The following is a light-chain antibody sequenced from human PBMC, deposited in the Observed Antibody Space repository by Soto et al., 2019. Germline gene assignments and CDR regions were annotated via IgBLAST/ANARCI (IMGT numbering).Light chain of an antibody. CDR3: SSYTSSSTRV. J-gene: IGLJ2*01. Sequence: QSVLTQPASVSGCPGQSITISCTGTSSDVGGYNYVSWYQQHPHKAPKLMIYDVSNRPSGVSNRFSGSKSGNTASLTISGLQAEDEADYYCSSYTSSSTRVFGGGTKLTVL. CDR2: DVS. V-gene: IGLV2-14*01. CDR1: SSDVGGYNY.